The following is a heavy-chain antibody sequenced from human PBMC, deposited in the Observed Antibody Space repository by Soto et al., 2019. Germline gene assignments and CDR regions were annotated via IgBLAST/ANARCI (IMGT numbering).Heavy chain of an antibody. J-gene: IGHJ6*02. Sequence: VGSLRLSCAASGFTFSSYSMSWVRQAPGKGLEWVSYIRSSSAAIYYADSVKGRFTISRDNAKNSLYLQMNSLRDEDTAVYYCARVLTDYYFYGMDVWGQGTTVTVSS. CDR2: IRSSSAAI. V-gene: IGHV3-48*02. CDR1: GFTFSSYS. CDR3: ARVLTDYYFYGMDV.